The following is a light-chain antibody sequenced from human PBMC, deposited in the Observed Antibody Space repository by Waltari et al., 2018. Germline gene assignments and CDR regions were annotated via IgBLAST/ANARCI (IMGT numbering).Light chain of an antibody. J-gene: IGKJ3*01. Sequence: DIQMAQSPSSLSASVGDRVTITCRASQSIDSYLNWYQQKPGKAPKLLIHAAFTLQSGVPSRFSGSGSGTDFTLTISSLQPEDFATYYCQQSDSIPPQFTFGPGTKVDIK. V-gene: IGKV1-39*01. CDR2: AAF. CDR3: QQSDSIPPQFT. CDR1: QSIDSY.